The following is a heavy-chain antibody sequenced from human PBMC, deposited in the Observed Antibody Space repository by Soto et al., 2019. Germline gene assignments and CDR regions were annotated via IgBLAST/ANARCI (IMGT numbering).Heavy chain of an antibody. CDR3: AHCNVAGSYQYYFQF. CDR2: VSWDDDK. CDR1: GFTVSTTGVG. J-gene: IGHJ4*02. Sequence: QITLKESGPTLVNPTQTLTLTCTLSGFTVSTTGVGVGWIRQPPGKALEWLALVSWDDDKRYRPSLKSRLTITKDTSKNQVVLTMTNVDPVDTATYYCAHCNVAGSYQYYFQFWGQGAPVTVSS. D-gene: IGHD1-1*01. V-gene: IGHV2-5*02.